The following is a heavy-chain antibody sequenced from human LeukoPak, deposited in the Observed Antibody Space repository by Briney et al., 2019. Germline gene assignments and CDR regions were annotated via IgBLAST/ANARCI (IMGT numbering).Heavy chain of an antibody. Sequence: ASVKVSCKSSGYTFTGYYMHWVRQAPGQGLEWMGWINPNSGGTKYAQKFQGRVTMTRDTSITTAYMELSRLRSEDTAVYYCARDFYSSGWSYFDYWGQGTLVTVSS. CDR3: ARDFYSSGWSYFDY. V-gene: IGHV1-2*02. J-gene: IGHJ4*02. CDR2: INPNSGGT. D-gene: IGHD6-19*01. CDR1: GYTFTGYY.